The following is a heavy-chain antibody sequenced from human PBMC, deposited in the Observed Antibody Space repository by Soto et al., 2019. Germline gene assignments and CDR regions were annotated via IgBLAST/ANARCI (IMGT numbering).Heavy chain of an antibody. D-gene: IGHD3-22*01. CDR2: IWYDGSNK. J-gene: IGHJ4*02. V-gene: IGHV3-33*01. CDR3: ARGDSSGLNFDY. CDR1: GFTFSSYG. Sequence: QVQLVESGGGVVQPGRSLRLSCAASGFTFSSYGIHWVRQAPGKGLEWVAVIWYDGSNKYYADSVKGRFTISRDNSKNTLYLQMNSLRAEDTAVYSWARGDSSGLNFDYWSQGTLVTVSS.